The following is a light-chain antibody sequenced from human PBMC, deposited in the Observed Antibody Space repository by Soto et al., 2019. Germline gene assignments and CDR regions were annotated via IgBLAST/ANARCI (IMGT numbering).Light chain of an antibody. V-gene: IGKV3-20*01. CDR3: QQYGSSPGT. CDR2: GAS. Sequence: EIVLTQSPGTLSLSPGERATRSCRASQSVSSSYLAWYQQKPGHAPRLLIYGASIRATGIPDRFSGSGSGTDFTLTISRLEPEDFAVYYCQQYGSSPGTFGQGTKVEIK. CDR1: QSVSSSY. J-gene: IGKJ1*01.